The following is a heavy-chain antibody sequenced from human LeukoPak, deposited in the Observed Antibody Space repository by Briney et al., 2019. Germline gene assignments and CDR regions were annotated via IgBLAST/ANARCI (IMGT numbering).Heavy chain of an antibody. J-gene: IGHJ5*02. Sequence: SVKVSCKASGGTFSSYAISWVRQAPGQGLEWMGGIVPIFGTANYAQKFQGRVTITTDESTSTAYMELSSLRSEDTAVYYCAHAPCSTSCVEGDNWFDPWGQGTLVTASS. D-gene: IGHD2-2*01. CDR2: IVPIFGTA. V-gene: IGHV1-69*05. CDR1: GGTFSSYA. CDR3: AHAPCSTSCVEGDNWFDP.